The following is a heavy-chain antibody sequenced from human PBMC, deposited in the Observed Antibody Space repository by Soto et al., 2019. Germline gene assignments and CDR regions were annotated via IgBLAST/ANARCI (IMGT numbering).Heavy chain of an antibody. V-gene: IGHV3-23*01. Sequence: GGSLRLSCAASGFTFSSYAMSWVRRAPGKGLEWVSAISGSGGSTYYADSVKGRFTISRDNSKNTLYLQMNSLRAEDTAVYYCTRDASRDSSARGWFDPWGPGTLVTVSS. J-gene: IGHJ5*02. CDR3: TRDASRDSSARGWFDP. CDR2: ISGSGGST. CDR1: GFTFSSYA. D-gene: IGHD6-13*01.